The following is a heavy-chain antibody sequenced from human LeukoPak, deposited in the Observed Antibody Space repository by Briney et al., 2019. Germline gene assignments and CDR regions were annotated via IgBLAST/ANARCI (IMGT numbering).Heavy chain of an antibody. CDR3: AKKDPFAPADLVIAIENWFDP. V-gene: IGHV3-23*01. CDR1: GFTFSSYA. Sequence: PGGSLRLSCAASGFTFSSYAMSWVRQAPGKGLEWVSAISGSGGSTYYADSVKGRFTISRDNSKNTLYLQMNSLRAEDTAVYYCAKKDPFAPADLVIAIENWFDPWGQGTLVTVSS. J-gene: IGHJ5*02. CDR2: ISGSGGST. D-gene: IGHD2-21*01.